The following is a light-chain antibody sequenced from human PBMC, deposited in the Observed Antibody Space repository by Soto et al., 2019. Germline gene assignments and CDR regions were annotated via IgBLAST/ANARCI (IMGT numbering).Light chain of an antibody. J-gene: IGLJ1*01. Sequence: QSVLTQPASVSGSPGQSITISCTGSSSDIGAYNYVSWVQQYPGKAPKLIISEVSNRPSGVSNRFSGSKSGTAASLTISGLQTEDEADYFCFSFTTDWTHVFGTGTKVTVL. CDR2: EVS. V-gene: IGLV2-14*01. CDR3: FSFTTDWTHV. CDR1: SSDIGAYNY.